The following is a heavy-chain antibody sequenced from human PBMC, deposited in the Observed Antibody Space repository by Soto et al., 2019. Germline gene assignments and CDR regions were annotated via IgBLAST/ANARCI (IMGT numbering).Heavy chain of an antibody. CDR3: ARGERTRWLPTGGDAFDI. Sequence: SETLSLTCTVSGGSISSGGYYWSWIRQHPGKGLEWIGYIYYSGSTYYNPSLKGEVTISVDTSKNQYSLKLSSVTAADTAVYYCARGERTRWLPTGGDAFDIWGQGTMVTVSS. CDR2: IYYSGST. CDR1: GGSISSGGYY. V-gene: IGHV4-31*01. D-gene: IGHD3-22*01. J-gene: IGHJ3*02.